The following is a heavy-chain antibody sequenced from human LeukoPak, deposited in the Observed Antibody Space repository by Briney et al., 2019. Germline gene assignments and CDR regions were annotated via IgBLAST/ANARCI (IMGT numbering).Heavy chain of an antibody. CDR2: IYYSGST. CDR3: ARDLFHPTMVRGVTFYYYYMDV. D-gene: IGHD3-10*01. CDR1: GGSISSYY. Sequence: SETLSLTCTVSGGSISSYYWSWIRQPPGKGLEGLGYIYYSGSTNYNPSLKTRVTISVDTSKNQFSLKLSSVTAAATAVYYCARDLFHPTMVRGVTFYYYYMDVWGKGTTVTVSS. J-gene: IGHJ6*03. V-gene: IGHV4-59*01.